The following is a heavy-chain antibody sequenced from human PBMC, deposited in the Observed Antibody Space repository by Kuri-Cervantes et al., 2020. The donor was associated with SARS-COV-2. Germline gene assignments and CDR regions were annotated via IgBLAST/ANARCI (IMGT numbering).Heavy chain of an antibody. V-gene: IGHV3-9*01. Sequence: GGSLRLSCAASGFTYDDYAMHWVRQAPGKGLEWVSGISWNSGSIGYADSVKGRFTISRDNAKNSLYLQMNSLRAEDTAVYYCARTVTPGGYYYYGMDVWGHGTTVTVSS. CDR1: GFTYDDYA. CDR3: ARTVTPGGYYYYGMDV. J-gene: IGHJ6*02. D-gene: IGHD4-17*01. CDR2: ISWNSGSI.